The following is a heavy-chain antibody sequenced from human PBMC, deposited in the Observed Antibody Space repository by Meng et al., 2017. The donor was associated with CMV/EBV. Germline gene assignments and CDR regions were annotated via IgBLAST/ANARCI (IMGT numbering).Heavy chain of an antibody. CDR3: ARDPNLLAYYYDSSGWY. CDR1: GFTFSSFW. V-gene: IGHV3-7*01. CDR2: IKQDGSAK. J-gene: IGHJ4*02. D-gene: IGHD3-22*01. Sequence: EPLSLPCPASGFTFSSFWWSWVRQAPGKGLEWVANIKQDGSAKYYVDSVKGRFTISRDNAKNPLYLQMNSRRAEDTAVYYCARDPNLLAYYYDSSGWYWGQGTLVTVSS.